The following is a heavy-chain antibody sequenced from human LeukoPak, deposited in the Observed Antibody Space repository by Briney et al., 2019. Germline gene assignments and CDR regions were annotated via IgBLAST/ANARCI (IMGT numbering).Heavy chain of an antibody. V-gene: IGHV3-23*01. CDR2: ISGSGGCT. Sequence: GGSLRLSCAASGFTFSSYAMSWVRQAPGKGLEWVSAISGSGGCTYYADSVKGRFTISRDNAKNSLYLQMNSLRAEDTAVYYCARDIRRPSYAFDIWGQGTMVTVSS. CDR1: GFTFSSYA. J-gene: IGHJ3*02. CDR3: ARDIRRPSYAFDI. D-gene: IGHD5-24*01.